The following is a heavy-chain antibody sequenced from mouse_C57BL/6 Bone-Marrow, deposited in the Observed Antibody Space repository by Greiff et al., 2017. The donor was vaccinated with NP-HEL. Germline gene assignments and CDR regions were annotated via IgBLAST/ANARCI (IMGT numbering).Heavy chain of an antibody. Sequence: DVKLQESGAELVRPGASVKLSCTASGFNIKDDYMHWVKQRPEQGLEWIGWIDPENGDTEYASKFQGKATITADTSSNTAYLQLSSLTSEDTAVYYCTLWLRHAMDYWGQGTSVTVSS. D-gene: IGHD2-2*01. CDR2: IDPENGDT. CDR3: TLWLRHAMDY. V-gene: IGHV14-4*01. CDR1: GFNIKDDY. J-gene: IGHJ4*01.